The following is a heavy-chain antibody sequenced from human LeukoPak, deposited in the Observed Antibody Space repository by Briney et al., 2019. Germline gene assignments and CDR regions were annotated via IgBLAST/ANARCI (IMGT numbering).Heavy chain of an antibody. Sequence: GGSLRVSCAASGFTFSSFLKRLVRQAPGKGLEWVSGISGSGGTTYHADSVKGRFTISRDNSKNTLYLEMNSLRAEDTAVYYCAKDGDQVTVTKFDYWGQGTLVTVSS. CDR2: ISGSGGTT. D-gene: IGHD4-17*01. V-gene: IGHV3-23*01. J-gene: IGHJ4*02. CDR1: GFTFSSFL. CDR3: AKDGDQVTVTKFDY.